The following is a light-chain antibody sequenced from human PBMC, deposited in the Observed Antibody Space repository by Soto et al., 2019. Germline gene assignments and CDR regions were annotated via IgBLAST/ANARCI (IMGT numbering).Light chain of an antibody. CDR3: CSYAGSSIFV. CDR2: EVI. J-gene: IGLJ2*01. Sequence: QSALTQPASVSGSPGQSITISCTGSNSDIGSYNLVSWYQHHPGKAPKLMISEVIKRPSGVSNRFSGSKSGNTASLTISGLPAEDEADYCCCSYAGSSIFVFGGGTKLTVL. V-gene: IGLV2-23*02. CDR1: NSDIGSYNL.